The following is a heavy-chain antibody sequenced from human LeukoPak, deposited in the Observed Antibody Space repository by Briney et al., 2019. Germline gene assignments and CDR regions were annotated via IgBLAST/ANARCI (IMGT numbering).Heavy chain of an antibody. CDR1: GGSISSYY. CDR2: IYTSGST. D-gene: IGHD6-13*01. Sequence: SETLSLTCTVSGGSISSYYWSWIRQPAGQGLDWIGRIYTSGSTNYNPSLKSRVTMPVDTSKNQFSLKLSSVTAADTAVYYCARGKIAAAGGGLDYWGQGTLVTVS. J-gene: IGHJ4*02. V-gene: IGHV4-4*07. CDR3: ARGKIAAAGGGLDY.